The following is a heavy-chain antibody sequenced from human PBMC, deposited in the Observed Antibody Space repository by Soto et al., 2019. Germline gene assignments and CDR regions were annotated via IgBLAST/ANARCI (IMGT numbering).Heavy chain of an antibody. J-gene: IGHJ4*02. D-gene: IGHD4-17*01. CDR1: GFTFSSYA. CDR2: ISYDGSNK. CDR3: ARDYGDY. V-gene: IGHV3-30-3*01. Sequence: QVQLVESGGGVVQPGRSLRLSCAASGFTFSSYAMHWVRQAPGKGLAWVAVISYDGSNKYYADSVKGRFTISRDNSKNTLYLQMNGLRAEDTAVYYCARDYGDYWGQGTLVTVSS.